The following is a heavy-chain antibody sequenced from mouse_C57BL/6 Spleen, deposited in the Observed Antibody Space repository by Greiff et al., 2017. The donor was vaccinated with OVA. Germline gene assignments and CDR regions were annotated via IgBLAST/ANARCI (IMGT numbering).Heavy chain of an antibody. CDR1: GYTFTDYY. V-gene: IGHV1-76*01. CDR3: ARWGNYVDFDV. CDR2: IYPGSGNT. J-gene: IGHJ1*03. D-gene: IGHD2-1*01. Sequence: QVQLQQSGAELVRPGASVKLSCKASGYTFTDYYINWVKQRPGQGLEWIARIYPGSGNTYYNEKFKGKATLTAEKSSSTAYMQLSSLTSEDSAVYFCARWGNYVDFDVWGTGTTVTVSS.